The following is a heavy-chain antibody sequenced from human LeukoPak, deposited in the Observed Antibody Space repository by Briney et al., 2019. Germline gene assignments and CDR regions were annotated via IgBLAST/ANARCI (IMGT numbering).Heavy chain of an antibody. D-gene: IGHD2-21*01. V-gene: IGHV3-48*03. Sequence: PGGSLRLSCAASGFTFSSYEMNWVRQAPGKGLEWESYISSSGSTIYYADSVKGRFTISRDNAKNSLYLQMTSLRAEDRAVYYCARDGDQYSSARCDPWGQGTLVTVSS. J-gene: IGHJ5*02. CDR1: GFTFSSYE. CDR2: ISSSGSTI. CDR3: ARDGDQYSSARCDP.